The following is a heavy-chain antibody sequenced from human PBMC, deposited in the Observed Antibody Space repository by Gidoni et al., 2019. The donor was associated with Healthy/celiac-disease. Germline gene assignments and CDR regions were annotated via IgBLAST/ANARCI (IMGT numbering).Heavy chain of an antibody. CDR1: GFTFRSCS. CDR2: ISSSSSYI. Sequence: EVQLVASGGGLVKPGGSLRLSCAASGFTFRSCSMNWVRQAPGKGLVWVSSISSSSSYIYYADSVKGRFTISRDNAKNSLYLQMNSLRAEDTAVYYCARVVIFGVVQKGYGMDVWGQGTTVTVSS. J-gene: IGHJ6*02. CDR3: ARVVIFGVVQKGYGMDV. D-gene: IGHD3-3*01. V-gene: IGHV3-21*01.